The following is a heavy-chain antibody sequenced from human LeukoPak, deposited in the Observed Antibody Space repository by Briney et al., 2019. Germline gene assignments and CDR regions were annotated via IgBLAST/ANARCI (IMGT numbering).Heavy chain of an antibody. V-gene: IGHV3-23*01. CDR2: IGDTGDST. CDR3: ATGAYCDH. CDR1: GFTFSSYA. J-gene: IGHJ4*02. Sequence: QPGGSLRLSCAASGFTFSSYAMSWVRQAPGKGLEWVSTIGDTGDSTYYADSVKGRFIISRDNSESTLFLQMNGLRAEDTAIYFCATGAYCDHWGQGTLVTVSS.